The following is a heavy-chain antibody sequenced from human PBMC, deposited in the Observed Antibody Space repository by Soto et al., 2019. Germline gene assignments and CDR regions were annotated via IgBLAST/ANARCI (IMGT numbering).Heavy chain of an antibody. J-gene: IGHJ6*02. D-gene: IGHD3-10*01. V-gene: IGHV5-51*01. CDR3: ARGDYGSGSYRYYYYYYGMDV. CDR1: GYSFTSYW. CDR2: IYPGDSDT. Sequence: GESLKISRKGSGYSFTSYWIGSVRQMPGKGRECMGIIYPGDSDTRYSPSFQGQVTISADKSISTDYLQWSSLKASDTAMYYCARGDYGSGSYRYYYYYYGMDVWGQGTTVTVSS.